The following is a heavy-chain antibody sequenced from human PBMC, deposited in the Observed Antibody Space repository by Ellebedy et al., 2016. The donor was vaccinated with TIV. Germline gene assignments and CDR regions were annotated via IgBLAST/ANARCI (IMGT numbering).Heavy chain of an antibody. J-gene: IGHJ4*02. CDR2: ISNSGSAM. V-gene: IGHV3-48*02. CDR1: GFIFSNHG. CDR3: VRKSSFDY. Sequence: GESLKISCVASGFIFSNHGMSWVRQAPGKGLEWVSYISNSGSAMYSADSVKGRFSVSRDNAKNSVFLQMNSLRDEDTAVYYCVRKSSFDYWGQGTLVTVSS.